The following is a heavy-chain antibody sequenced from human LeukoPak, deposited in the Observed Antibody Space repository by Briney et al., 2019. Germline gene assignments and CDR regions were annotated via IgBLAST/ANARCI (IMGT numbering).Heavy chain of an antibody. CDR1: GFTFSSYA. CDR3: AKPPIRYFDWLSLGVDY. J-gene: IGHJ4*02. Sequence: GGSLRLSCAASGFTFSSYAMSWVRQAPGKGLEWVSAISGSGGSTYYADSVKGRFTISRDNSKNTLYLQMNSLRAEDTAVYYCAKPPIRYFDWLSLGVDYWGQGTLVTVSS. D-gene: IGHD3-9*01. CDR2: ISGSGGST. V-gene: IGHV3-23*01.